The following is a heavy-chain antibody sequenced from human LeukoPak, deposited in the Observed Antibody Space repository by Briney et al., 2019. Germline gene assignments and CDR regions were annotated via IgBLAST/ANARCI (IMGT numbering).Heavy chain of an antibody. J-gene: IGHJ4*02. V-gene: IGHV3-48*03. CDR2: ISSSGSTI. CDR1: GFTFSSYE. Sequence: GGSLRLSCAASGFTFSSYEMNWVRQAPGKGLEWVSYISSSGSTIYYADSVKGRFAISRDNAKNSLYLQMNSLRAEDTAVYYCARDSLYYYDSSGYQEGYYFDYWGQGTLVTVSS. CDR3: ARDSLYYYDSSGYQEGYYFDY. D-gene: IGHD3-22*01.